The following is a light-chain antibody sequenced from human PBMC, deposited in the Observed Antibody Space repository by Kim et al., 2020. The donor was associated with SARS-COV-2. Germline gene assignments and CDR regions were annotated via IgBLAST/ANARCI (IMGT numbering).Light chain of an antibody. CDR2: EVS. CDR1: SSDVGGYNY. J-gene: IGLJ1*01. Sequence: QSALTQPASVSGSPGQSITISCTGTSSDVGGYNYVSWYQQHPDKAPKLMIYEVSNRPSGVSNRFSRSKSGNTASLTISGLQAEDEADYYCSSYTSSTTYVFGTGTKVTVL. CDR3: SSYTSSTTYV. V-gene: IGLV2-14*01.